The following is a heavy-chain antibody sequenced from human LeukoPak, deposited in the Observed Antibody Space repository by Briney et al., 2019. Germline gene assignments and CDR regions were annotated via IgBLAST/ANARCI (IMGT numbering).Heavy chain of an antibody. CDR2: ISGSSGST. CDR3: AKEGTFPLGFWDNFDY. V-gene: IGHV3-23*01. Sequence: GGSLSLSCAASGCTFSSYAMSWLRQAPGKGLDWVSAISGSSGSTYYAASVKGRFTISRDNSKNTLYLQMNSLRAEDTAVYYCAKEGTFPLGFWDNFDYWGQGTLVTVSS. D-gene: IGHD3-16*01. CDR1: GCTFSSYA. J-gene: IGHJ4*02.